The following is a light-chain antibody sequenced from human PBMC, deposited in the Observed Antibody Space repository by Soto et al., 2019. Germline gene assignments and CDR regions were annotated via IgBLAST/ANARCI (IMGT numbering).Light chain of an antibody. J-gene: IGLJ2*01. Sequence: QSALTQPPSASGSPGQSVTISCTGASSDVGGYNYVSWYQQHPGKAPKLIIFEVSKRPSGVPDRFSGSKSGNTASLTVSGLQAEDAADYYCSSYAGSNNVVFGGGTQLTVL. V-gene: IGLV2-8*01. CDR1: SSDVGGYNY. CDR3: SSYAGSNNVV. CDR2: EVS.